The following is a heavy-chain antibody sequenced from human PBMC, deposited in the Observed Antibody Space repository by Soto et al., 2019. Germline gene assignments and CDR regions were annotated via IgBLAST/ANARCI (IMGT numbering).Heavy chain of an antibody. CDR1: GGSISSYY. V-gene: IGHV4-59*01. CDR3: ARAVDYYDREPGPDY. CDR2: IYYSGST. D-gene: IGHD3-22*01. Sequence: SETLSLTCTVSGGSISSYYWSWIRQHPGKGLEWIGYIYYSGSTNYNPSLKSRVTISVDTSKNQFSLKLSSVTAADTAVYYCARAVDYYDREPGPDYWGQGTLVTVSS. J-gene: IGHJ4*02.